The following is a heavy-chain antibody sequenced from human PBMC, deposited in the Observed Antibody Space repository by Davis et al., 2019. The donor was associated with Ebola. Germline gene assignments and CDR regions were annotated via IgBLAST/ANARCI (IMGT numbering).Heavy chain of an antibody. CDR1: GFAFSSYW. J-gene: IGHJ4*02. D-gene: IGHD1-1*01. CDR3: TRFSRGDLENY. V-gene: IGHV3-7*01. Sequence: GESLKISCAVSGFAFSSYWMTWVRLAPGKGLEWVANIRQNGSDRQYVGSVEGRFTSSRDNAKNSLYLQMNSLRVEDTGVYYCTRFSRGDLENYWGQGTLVTVSS. CDR2: IRQNGSDR.